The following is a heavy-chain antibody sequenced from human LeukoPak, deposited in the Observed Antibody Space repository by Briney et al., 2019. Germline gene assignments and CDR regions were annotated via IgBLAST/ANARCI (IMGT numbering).Heavy chain of an antibody. CDR2: ISYDGSNK. D-gene: IGHD2-2*01. CDR1: GFTFSSYA. J-gene: IGHJ4*02. V-gene: IGHV3-30-3*01. Sequence: GRSLRLSCAASGFTFSSYAMHWVRQAPGKGLEWVAVISYDGSNKYYADSVKGRFTISRDNSKNTLYLQMNSLRAEDTAVYYCARSTASRRECDYWGQGTLVTVSS. CDR3: ARSTASRRECDY.